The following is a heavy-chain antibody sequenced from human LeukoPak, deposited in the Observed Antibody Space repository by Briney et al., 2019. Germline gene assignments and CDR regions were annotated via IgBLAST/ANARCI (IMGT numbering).Heavy chain of an antibody. CDR1: GGTFSSYA. CDR2: IIPIFGTA. J-gene: IGHJ4*02. Sequence: SVKVSCKASGGTFSSYAISWVRQAPGQGLEWMGRIIPIFGTANYAQKFQGRVTITTDESTSTAYMELSSLRSEDTAVYYCARGPIAVAGNASWDYWGQGTLVAVSS. CDR3: ARGPIAVAGNASWDY. V-gene: IGHV1-69*05. D-gene: IGHD6-19*01.